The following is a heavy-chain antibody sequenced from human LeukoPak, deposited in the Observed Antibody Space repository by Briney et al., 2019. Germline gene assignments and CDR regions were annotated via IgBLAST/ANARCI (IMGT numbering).Heavy chain of an antibody. CDR2: FSGSGGST. CDR3: AKGSGYEAQYCYYYMDV. Sequence: GGSLRLSCAASGFTFSSYAMSWVRQAPGKGLECISGFSGSGGSTYYADSVKGRFTISRDNSKNTLYLHVNSLRPEDTAVYYCAKGSGYEAQYCYYYMDVWGKGTTVTISS. D-gene: IGHD5-12*01. J-gene: IGHJ6*03. CDR1: GFTFSSYA. V-gene: IGHV3-23*01.